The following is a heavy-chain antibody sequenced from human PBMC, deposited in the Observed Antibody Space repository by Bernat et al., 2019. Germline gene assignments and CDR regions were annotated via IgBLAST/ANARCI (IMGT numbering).Heavy chain of an antibody. CDR2: ISYDETNK. J-gene: IGHJ4*02. D-gene: IGHD6-6*01. V-gene: IGHV3-30-3*01. CDR3: AKGGDYSSSGFVY. Sequence: QVQLVESGGGVVQPGRSLRLSCAASGFTFSSYAMHWVRQAPGKGLEWVATISYDETNKYYADSVKGRFTISRDNSKNTLSLLMNSLTAEDTAVYYCAKGGDYSSSGFVYWGQGTLVTVSS. CDR1: GFTFSSYA.